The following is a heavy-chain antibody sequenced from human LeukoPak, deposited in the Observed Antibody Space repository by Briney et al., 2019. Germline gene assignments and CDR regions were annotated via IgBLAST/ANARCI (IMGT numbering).Heavy chain of an antibody. CDR2: SNHSGST. CDR1: GGSFSGYY. CDR3: AREKALPAAKYNWFDP. V-gene: IGHV4-34*01. Sequence: PSETLSLTCAVYGGSFSGYYWSWIRQPPGKGLEWIGESNHSGSTNYNPSLKSRVTISVDTSKNQSSLKLSSVTAPDTAVYYCAREKALPAAKYNWFDPWGQGTLVTVSS. J-gene: IGHJ5*02. D-gene: IGHD2-2*01.